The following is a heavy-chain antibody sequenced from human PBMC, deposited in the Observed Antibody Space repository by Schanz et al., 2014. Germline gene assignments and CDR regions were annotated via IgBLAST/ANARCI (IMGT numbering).Heavy chain of an antibody. Sequence: QVDLVESGGGVVQPGRSLTLSCAVSTSLFSRSVIHWVRQAPGKGLEWVAIIWYDGSNKYYADSVKGRFTISRDNSKNTLFLQMSSLRAEDTAVYYCAKVAPAATYLDSWGLGTLVTVSS. J-gene: IGHJ4*02. CDR2: IWYDGSNK. D-gene: IGHD2-2*01. CDR3: AKVAPAATYLDS. V-gene: IGHV3-33*08. CDR1: TSLFSRSV.